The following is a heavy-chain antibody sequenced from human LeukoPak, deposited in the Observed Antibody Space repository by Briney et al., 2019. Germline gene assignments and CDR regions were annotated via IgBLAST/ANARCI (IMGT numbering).Heavy chain of an antibody. D-gene: IGHD6-25*01. Sequence: GGSLRLSCAASGFTVSSNYMSWVRQAPGKGLEWVSVIYGGGSAYYADSVKGRFTISRDNSRNTLYLQMNSLRAEDTAVYYCARSPWGDSSGPYYFDYWGKGTLVTVSS. J-gene: IGHJ4*02. CDR2: IYGGGSA. CDR3: ARSPWGDSSGPYYFDY. V-gene: IGHV3-53*01. CDR1: GFTVSSNY.